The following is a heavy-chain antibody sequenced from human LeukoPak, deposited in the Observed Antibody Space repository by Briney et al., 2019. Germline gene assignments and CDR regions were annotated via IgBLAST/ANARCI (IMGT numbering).Heavy chain of an antibody. CDR3: TRLTGGDDSDY. J-gene: IGHJ4*02. V-gene: IGHV5-51*01. CDR1: GYSFTSYW. CDR2: IYPGDSDT. Sequence: GESLQISCQGSGYSFTSYWIGWVRQMPGKGLEWMGIIYPGDSDTRYSPSFQGQVTISADKSTATAYLQWSSLKASDNAMYYCTRLTGGDDSDYWGQGTLVTVSS. D-gene: IGHD2-8*02.